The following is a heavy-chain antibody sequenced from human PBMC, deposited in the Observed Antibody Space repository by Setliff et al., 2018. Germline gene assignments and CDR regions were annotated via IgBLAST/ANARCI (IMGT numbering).Heavy chain of an antibody. CDR2: IRSSSSTI. V-gene: IGHV3-48*04. J-gene: IGHJ4*02. CDR1: GSTFSNYN. CDR3: ASAYYCASSSGGNYEAYFDY. D-gene: IGHD2-15*01. Sequence: GGSLRLSCAASGSTFSNYNMNWVRQAPGKGLEWVSYIRSSSSTIYYADSVKGRFTISRDNAKNSLYLQMNSLRAEDTAVYYCASAYYCASSSGGNYEAYFDYWGQGTLVTVSS.